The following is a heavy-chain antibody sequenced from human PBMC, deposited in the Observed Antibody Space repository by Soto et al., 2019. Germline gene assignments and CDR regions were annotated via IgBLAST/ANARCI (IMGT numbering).Heavy chain of an antibody. V-gene: IGHV4-59*08. CDR3: ARLGYSGYDYSWFDP. D-gene: IGHD5-12*01. Sequence: SETLSLTCTVSGGSIXSXYWSWIRXXPGKGREWIGCIYYSGSTNYNPSLKSRVTISVDTSKNQFSLKLSSVTAADTAVYYCARLGYSGYDYSWFDPWGQGTLVTVSS. CDR2: IYYSGST. J-gene: IGHJ5*02. CDR1: GGSIXSXY.